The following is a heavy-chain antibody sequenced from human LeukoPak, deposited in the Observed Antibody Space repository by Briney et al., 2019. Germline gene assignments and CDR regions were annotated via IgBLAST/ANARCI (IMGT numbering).Heavy chain of an antibody. J-gene: IGHJ6*03. D-gene: IGHD3-22*01. CDR3: ARDYFDSSDYPQTYYYYYMDV. CDR2: ISSTSTFI. V-gene: IGHV3-21*01. CDR1: GFTFSRYS. Sequence: PGGSLRLSCAASGFTFSRYSMSWGRQAPGEGLGWVAAISSTSTFIYSADSVKGRFTISRDTAKNSLFLQMNSLRAEDTAIYYCARDYFDSSDYPQTYYYYYMDVWGKGTTVTVSS.